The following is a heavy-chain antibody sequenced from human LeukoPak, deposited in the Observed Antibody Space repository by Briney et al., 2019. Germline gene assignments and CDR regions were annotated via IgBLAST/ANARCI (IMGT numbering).Heavy chain of an antibody. V-gene: IGHV3-21*01. J-gene: IGHJ4*02. Sequence: PGGSLRLSCAASGFSFSSFSMNWVRQAPGKGLEWVSYISGGSSFTYYVDSVKGRFTISRDNAKNSLYLQMNSLRAEDTAVYYCARDLGYSSGPNYWGQGTRVTVSS. D-gene: IGHD6-19*01. CDR3: ARDLGYSSGPNY. CDR2: ISGGSSFT. CDR1: GFSFSSFS.